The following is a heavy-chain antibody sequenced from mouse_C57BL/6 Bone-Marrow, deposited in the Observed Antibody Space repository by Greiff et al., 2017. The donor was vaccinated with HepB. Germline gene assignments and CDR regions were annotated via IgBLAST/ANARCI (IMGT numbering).Heavy chain of an antibody. D-gene: IGHD2-1*01. V-gene: IGHV1-59*01. CDR2: IDPSDSYT. CDR1: GYTFTSYW. Sequence: QVQLQQPGASLVRPAPSVRLSCQLSGYTFTSYWTHWVKQRPGQGLEWIGVIDPSDSYTNYNQKFKGKATLTVDTSSSTAYMQLSSLTSEDSAVYYCARGVYYCGYGYDAIDYSSRGTSVTVSS. J-gene: IGHJ4*01. CDR3: ARGVYYCGYGYDAIDY.